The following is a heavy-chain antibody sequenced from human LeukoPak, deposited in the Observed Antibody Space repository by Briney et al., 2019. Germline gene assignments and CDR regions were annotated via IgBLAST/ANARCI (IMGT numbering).Heavy chain of an antibody. CDR3: ARGGWFGELLFNYFDY. CDR1: GGSISSSNW. CDR2: IYHSGST. D-gene: IGHD3-10*01. V-gene: IGHV4-4*02. J-gene: IGHJ4*02. Sequence: PSETLSLTCAVSGGSISSSNWWSWVRQPPGKGLEWIGEIYHSGSTNYNPSLKSRVTISVDKSKNQFSLKLSSVTAADTAVYYCARGGWFGELLFNYFDYWGQGTLVTVSS.